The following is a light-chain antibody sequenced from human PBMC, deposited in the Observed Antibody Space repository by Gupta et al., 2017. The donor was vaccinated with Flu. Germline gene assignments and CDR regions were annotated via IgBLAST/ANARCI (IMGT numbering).Light chain of an antibody. V-gene: IGLV2-18*02. CDR2: EVS. CDR1: SSDVGNYNR. CDR3: SSYTSSSTYV. J-gene: IGLJ1*01. Sequence: QSALPQPPPVSGSPGQPATITCTGTSSDVGNYNRVSWYQQSTGTAPKLMIYEVSNRPSGVPDRFSGAKSGNTASLTISGLQAEDEADFYCSSYTSSSTYVFGTGTKVTVL.